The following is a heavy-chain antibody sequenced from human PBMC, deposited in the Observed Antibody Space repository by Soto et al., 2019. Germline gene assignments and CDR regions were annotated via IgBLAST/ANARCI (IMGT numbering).Heavy chain of an antibody. CDR1: GFTFSSYS. Sequence: GGSLRLSCAASGFTFSSYSMNWVRQAPGKGLEWVSYISSSSTIYYADSVKGRFTISRDNAKNSLYLQMNSLRAEDTAVYYCAGLMVYAIGYFDLWGRGTLVTVSS. CDR2: ISSSSTI. D-gene: IGHD2-8*01. V-gene: IGHV3-48*01. CDR3: AGLMVYAIGYFDL. J-gene: IGHJ2*01.